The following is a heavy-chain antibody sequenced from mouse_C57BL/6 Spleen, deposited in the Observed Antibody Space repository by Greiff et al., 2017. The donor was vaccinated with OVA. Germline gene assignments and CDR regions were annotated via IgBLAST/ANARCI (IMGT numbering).Heavy chain of an antibody. CDR2: IDPSDSYT. J-gene: IGHJ2*01. D-gene: IGHD3-3*01. CDR1: GYTFTSYW. Sequence: QVQLQQPGAELVRPGTSVKLSCKASGYTFTSYWMHWVKQRPGQGLEWIGVIDPSDSYTNYNQKFKGQATLTVDTSSSTAYMQLSSLTSEDSAAYYCASGDIHTDAWGKGTTLTVSS. V-gene: IGHV1-59*01. CDR3: ASGDIHTDA.